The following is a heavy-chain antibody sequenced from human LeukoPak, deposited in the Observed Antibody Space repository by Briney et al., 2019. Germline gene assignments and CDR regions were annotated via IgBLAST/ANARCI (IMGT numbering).Heavy chain of an antibody. CDR1: GFPVSNNY. Sequence: GSLRLSCGASGFPVSNNYISWVRQAPGKGLEWGSVMYVGGNTNYADSVKGRFTISRDNSKNTVFLQMNSLRADDTAVYYCARDSMEHPGGDAFDIWGQGTMVTVSS. CDR2: MYVGGNT. D-gene: IGHD2/OR15-2a*01. J-gene: IGHJ3*02. V-gene: IGHV3-53*01. CDR3: ARDSMEHPGGDAFDI.